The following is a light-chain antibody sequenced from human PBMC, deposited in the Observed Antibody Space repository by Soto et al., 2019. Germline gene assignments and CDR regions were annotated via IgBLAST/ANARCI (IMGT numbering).Light chain of an antibody. V-gene: IGKV3-15*01. CDR2: GVS. J-gene: IGKJ1*01. CDR3: HQYNNCPPRT. Sequence: ILMTQAPATRSVSPGESATLSYSASHRVSSYLAWYQQRPGQAPRLLIYGVSTRANGVPDRFSGSGSGTDFALTLSTLEPEDFALYFCHQYNNCPPRTFGQGTKVE. CDR1: HRVSSY.